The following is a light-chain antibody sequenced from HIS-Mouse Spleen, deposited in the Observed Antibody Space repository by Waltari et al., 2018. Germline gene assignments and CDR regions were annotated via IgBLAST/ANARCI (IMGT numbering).Light chain of an antibody. CDR2: DVR. V-gene: IGLV2-11*01. Sequence: QSALTQPRSVSGSPGQSVTISCTGTSSDVGGYNYVSWYQQHPGKAPKLMIYDVRKRPSGVPYRFSGSNSGNTVSLTISGLQAEDEADYYCCSYAGSYTWVFGGGTKLTVL. CDR3: CSYAGSYTWV. J-gene: IGLJ3*02. CDR1: SSDVGGYNY.